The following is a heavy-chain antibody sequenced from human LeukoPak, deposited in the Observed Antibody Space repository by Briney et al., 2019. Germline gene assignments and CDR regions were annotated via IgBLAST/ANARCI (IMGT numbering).Heavy chain of an antibody. J-gene: IGHJ3*02. CDR3: ARYCSGGSCEDI. D-gene: IGHD2-15*01. Sequence: ASVKVSCKVSGYTLTELSMHWVRQAPGKGLEWMGGFDPEDGETIYAQKFQGRVTMTEDTSTDTAYMELSSLRSEDTAVYYCARYCSGGSCEDIWGQGTMVTVSS. CDR1: GYTLTELS. CDR2: FDPEDGET. V-gene: IGHV1-24*01.